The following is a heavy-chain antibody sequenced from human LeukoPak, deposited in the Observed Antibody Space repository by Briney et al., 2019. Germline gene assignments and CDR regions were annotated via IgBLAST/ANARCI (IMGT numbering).Heavy chain of an antibody. CDR3: ARGSTYYDSSGQVPFDY. CDR2: ISSSSSTI. CDR1: GFAFSTYS. Sequence: GGSLRLSCAASGFAFSTYSMNWVRQAPGKGLEWVSYISSSSSTIYYADSVKGRFTISRDNAKNSLYLQMNSLRAEDTAVYYCARGSTYYDSSGQVPFDYWGQGTLVTVSS. D-gene: IGHD3-22*01. V-gene: IGHV3-48*01. J-gene: IGHJ4*02.